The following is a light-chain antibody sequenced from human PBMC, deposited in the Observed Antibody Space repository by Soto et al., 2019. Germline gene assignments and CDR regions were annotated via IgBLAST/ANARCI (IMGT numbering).Light chain of an antibody. CDR2: SNN. CDR1: SSNIGSNT. Sequence: QSVLTQPPSASGTPGQRVTISCSGSSSNIGSNTVIWYQQLPGTAPKLLIYSNNQRPSGVPDRFSASKSGTSASLVISGLQSEDEADYYSATWDDSVNGYVFGSGTKVTVL. CDR3: ATWDDSVNGYV. J-gene: IGLJ1*01. V-gene: IGLV1-44*01.